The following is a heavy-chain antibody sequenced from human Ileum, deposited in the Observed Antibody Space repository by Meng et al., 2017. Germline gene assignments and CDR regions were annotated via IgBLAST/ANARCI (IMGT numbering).Heavy chain of an antibody. CDR3: ARDRFSSGSSNWFDP. D-gene: IGHD3-10*01. J-gene: IGHJ5*02. V-gene: IGHV4-31*03. CDR1: GVSISRGFYH. Sequence: ARLQGSGHGLVKPSQTLSLTCTVSGVSISRGFYHWNWIRQHPGKGLEWIGSIYYSGTIYYNPSLKSRVTISLDTSKNQFSLNLSSVTAADTAVYYCARDRFSSGSSNWFDPWGQGTLVTVSS. CDR2: IYYSGTI.